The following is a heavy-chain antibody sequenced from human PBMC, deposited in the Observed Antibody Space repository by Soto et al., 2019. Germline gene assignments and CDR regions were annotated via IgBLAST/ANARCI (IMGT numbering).Heavy chain of an antibody. V-gene: IGHV4-59*13. D-gene: IGHD3-9*01. CDR1: GGSISGYI. CDR2: IDSRGST. Sequence: PSETLSLTCTVSGGSISGYIWSWVRQPPGKGLEWIGYIDSRGSTNYNPSLTTRVTISLDTSKNQVSLKMTSVTPADTAVYFCESGTDIPWELDRWGQGTLVTVSS. CDR3: ESGTDIPWELDR. J-gene: IGHJ5*02.